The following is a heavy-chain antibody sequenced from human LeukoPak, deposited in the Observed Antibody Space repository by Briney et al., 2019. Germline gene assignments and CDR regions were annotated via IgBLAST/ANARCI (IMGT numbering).Heavy chain of an antibody. Sequence: GRSLRLSCAASGFTFDDYAMHWVRQAPGKGLEWVSGISWNSGSIGYADSVKGRFTISRDNAKNSLYLQMNSLRAEDTALYYCAKDPGRGGQLLYVNWFDPWGQGTLVTVSS. CDR2: ISWNSGSI. D-gene: IGHD2-2*02. J-gene: IGHJ5*02. CDR1: GFTFDDYA. V-gene: IGHV3-9*01. CDR3: AKDPGRGGQLLYVNWFDP.